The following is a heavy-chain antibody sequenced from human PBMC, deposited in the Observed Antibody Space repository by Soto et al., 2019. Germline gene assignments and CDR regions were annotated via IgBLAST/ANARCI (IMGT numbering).Heavy chain of an antibody. CDR2: TSYDGSNT. J-gene: IGHJ4*02. Sequence: QVQLVESGGGVVQPGTSLRLSCVGSGFTFRSYVIHWVRQAPGKGLEWVALTSYDGSNTYYDDSVKGRFTISRDNSSNTVDLKMDSLRLEDTALYYCARWGTTGGLDVWGQGTLVSVSS. D-gene: IGHD3-16*01. CDR3: ARWGTTGGLDV. CDR1: GFTFRSYV. V-gene: IGHV3-33*05.